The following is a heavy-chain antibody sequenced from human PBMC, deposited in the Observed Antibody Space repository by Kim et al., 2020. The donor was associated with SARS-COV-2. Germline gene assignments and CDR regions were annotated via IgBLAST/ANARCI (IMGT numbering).Heavy chain of an antibody. CDR2: IYYSGST. Sequence: SETLSLTCTVSGGSISSGGYYWSWIRQHPGKGLEWIGYIYYSGSTYYNPSLKSRVTISVDTSKNQFSLKLSSVTAADTAVYYCARGRITIFGVATEFDYWGQGTLVTVSS. CDR1: GGSISSGGYY. CDR3: ARGRITIFGVATEFDY. J-gene: IGHJ4*02. V-gene: IGHV4-31*03. D-gene: IGHD3-3*01.